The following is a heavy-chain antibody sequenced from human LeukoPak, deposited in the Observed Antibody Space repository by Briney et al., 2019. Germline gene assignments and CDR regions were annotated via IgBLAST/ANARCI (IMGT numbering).Heavy chain of an antibody. D-gene: IGHD4-11*01. CDR2: ISTVSTYT. V-gene: IGHV3-21*06. CDR3: AKDAQRGFDYSNSLEY. Sequence: GGSLRLSCAPSGFTFTDYSMNWVRQAPGKGLEWVASISTVSTYTFYADSVKGRFSISRDNVRNLLYLQMSSLGAEDTAVYYCAKDAQRGFDYSNSLEYWGQGTLVTVSS. J-gene: IGHJ4*02. CDR1: GFTFTDYS.